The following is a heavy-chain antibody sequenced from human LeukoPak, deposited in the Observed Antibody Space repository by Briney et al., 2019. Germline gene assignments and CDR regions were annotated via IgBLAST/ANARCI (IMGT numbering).Heavy chain of an antibody. V-gene: IGHV1-69*05. Sequence: GASVKVSCKASGFSFTRYYMHWVRQAPGQGLEWMGGIIPIFGTANYAQKFQGRVTITTDESTSTAYMELSSLRSEDTAVYYCARAWGNWNYPFDYWGQGTLVTVSS. J-gene: IGHJ4*02. D-gene: IGHD1-7*01. CDR3: ARAWGNWNYPFDY. CDR2: IIPIFGTA. CDR1: GFSFTRYY.